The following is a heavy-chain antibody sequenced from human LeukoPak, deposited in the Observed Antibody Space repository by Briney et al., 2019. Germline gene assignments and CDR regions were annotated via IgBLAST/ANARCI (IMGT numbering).Heavy chain of an antibody. CDR1: GYTLTELS. D-gene: IGHD5-18*01. CDR3: AAVDTAMAAKGYYYYGMDV. CDR2: FDPEDGET. J-gene: IGHJ6*02. V-gene: IGHV1-24*01. Sequence: EASVKVSCKVSGYTLTELSMHWVRQAPGKGLEWMGGFDPEDGETIYAQKFQGRVTMTEDTSTDTAYMELSSLRSEDTAVCYCAAVDTAMAAKGYYYYGMDVWGQGTTVTVSS.